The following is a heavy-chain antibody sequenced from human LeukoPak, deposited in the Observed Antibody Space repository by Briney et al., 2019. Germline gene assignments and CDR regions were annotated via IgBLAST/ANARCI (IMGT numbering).Heavy chain of an antibody. CDR1: AYTFTGYY. CDR2: INPNSGGT. J-gene: IGHJ5*02. Sequence: ASVKVSCKASAYTFTGYYMHWVRQAPGQGLEWMGWINPNSGGTKYAQKLQGRVTMTTDTSTSTAYMELRSLRSDDTAVYYCARSHLIVVVPAANDNWFDPWGQGTLVTVSS. CDR3: ARSHLIVVVPAANDNWFDP. D-gene: IGHD2-2*01. V-gene: IGHV1-2*02.